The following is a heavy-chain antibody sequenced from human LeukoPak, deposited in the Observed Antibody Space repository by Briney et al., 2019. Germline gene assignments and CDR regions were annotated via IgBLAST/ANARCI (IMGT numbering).Heavy chain of an antibody. CDR3: AKDRVAGYCGGDCYRFDY. V-gene: IGHV3-30*02. J-gene: IGHJ4*02. CDR2: IRYDGSNK. CDR1: GFTFSSYG. D-gene: IGHD2-21*02. Sequence: PGGSLRLSCAASGFTFSSYGMHWVRQAPGKGLEWVAFIRYDGSNKYYADSVKGRFTISRDNSKNTLYLQMNSLRAEDTAVYYCAKDRVAGYCGGDCYRFDYWGQGTLVTVSS.